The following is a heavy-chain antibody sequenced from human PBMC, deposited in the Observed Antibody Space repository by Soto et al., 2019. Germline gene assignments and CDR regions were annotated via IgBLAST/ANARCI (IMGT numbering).Heavy chain of an antibody. CDR1: GYTFTTYD. D-gene: IGHD2-8*01. CDR2: ISTYNGNT. Sequence: QVQLVQSGAEVKKPGASVKVSCKASGYTFTTYDISWVRQAPGQGLEWMGRISTYNGNTNYPQSPPGRLTMRTDTPTHTAYMELRSLRSDETAVYYCARDHYHVLMVNAPNLYGMAVWGQGTTVTVSS. CDR3: ARDHYHVLMVNAPNLYGMAV. J-gene: IGHJ6*02. V-gene: IGHV1-18*01.